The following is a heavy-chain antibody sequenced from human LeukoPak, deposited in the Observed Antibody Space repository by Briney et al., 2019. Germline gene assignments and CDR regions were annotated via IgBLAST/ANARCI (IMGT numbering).Heavy chain of an antibody. CDR2: ISSSGSTI. D-gene: IGHD5-12*01. J-gene: IGHJ4*02. Sequence: PGGSLRLSCAASGFTFSDYYMSWIRQAPGKGLEWVSYISSSGSTIHYADSVKGRFTISRDNAKNSLYLQMNSLRAEDTAVYYCAREGYSGYEPLYYFDYWGQGTLVTVSS. V-gene: IGHV3-11*04. CDR1: GFTFSDYY. CDR3: AREGYSGYEPLYYFDY.